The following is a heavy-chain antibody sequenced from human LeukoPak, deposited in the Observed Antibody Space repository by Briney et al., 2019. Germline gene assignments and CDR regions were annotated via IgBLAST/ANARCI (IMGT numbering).Heavy chain of an antibody. CDR1: GFTFSSYG. J-gene: IGHJ4*02. Sequence: GGSLRLSCAASGFTFSSYGMHWVRQAPGKGLEWVAFIRYDGSNKYYADSVKGRFTLSRDNSKNTLYLQMNSLRAEDTAVYYCAKVGHYSSSWDFDYWGQGTLVTVSS. CDR2: IRYDGSNK. V-gene: IGHV3-30*02. CDR3: AKVGHYSSSWDFDY. D-gene: IGHD6-13*01.